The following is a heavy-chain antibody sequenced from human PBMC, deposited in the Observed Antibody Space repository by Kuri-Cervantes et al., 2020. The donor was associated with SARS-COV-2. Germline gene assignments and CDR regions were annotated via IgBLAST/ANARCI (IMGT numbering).Heavy chain of an antibody. J-gene: IGHJ5*02. CDR3: ARHLNSVTIFGVVSNWFDP. CDR1: GGSISSSSYY. Sequence: ESLKISCTVSGGSISSSSYYWGWIRQPPGKGLEWIGSIYYSGSTYYNPSLKSRVTISVDTSKNQFSLKLSSVTAADTAVYYCARHLNSVTIFGVVSNWFDPWGQGTLVTVSS. V-gene: IGHV4-39*01. CDR2: IYYSGST. D-gene: IGHD3-3*01.